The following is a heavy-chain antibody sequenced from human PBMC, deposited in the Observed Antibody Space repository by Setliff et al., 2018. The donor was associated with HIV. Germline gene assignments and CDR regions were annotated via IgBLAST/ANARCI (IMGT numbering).Heavy chain of an antibody. CDR1: GYSFTGYW. V-gene: IGHV5-51*01. CDR3: ARHSHYDRSGYYYHKMPDDAFDI. Sequence: PRESLKISCKASGYSFTGYWIGWARQMPGKGLEWMGIIYPGDSDTRYSPSFQGQVTISTDKSISTAFLQWSSLKASDTAMYYCARHSHYDRSGYYYHKMPDDAFDIWGQGTMVTVSS. J-gene: IGHJ3*02. CDR2: IYPGDSDT. D-gene: IGHD3-22*01.